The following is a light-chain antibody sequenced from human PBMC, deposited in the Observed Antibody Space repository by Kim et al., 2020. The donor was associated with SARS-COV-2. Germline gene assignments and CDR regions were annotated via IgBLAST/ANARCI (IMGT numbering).Light chain of an antibody. CDR1: RMGDKH. Sequence: VSPGQTASITCSGDRMGDKHSCWYQQKPGQSPVLVIYQDNKRPSGIPERFSGSNSGNTATLTISGTQAMDEADYYCQAWDSSTVVFGGGTQLTVL. J-gene: IGLJ2*01. CDR2: QDN. V-gene: IGLV3-1*01. CDR3: QAWDSSTVV.